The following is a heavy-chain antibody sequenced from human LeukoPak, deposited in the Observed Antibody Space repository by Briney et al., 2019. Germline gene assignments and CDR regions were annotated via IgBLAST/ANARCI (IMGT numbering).Heavy chain of an antibody. V-gene: IGHV3-7*01. CDR2: IKGDGSEK. CDR3: ARDFRFLEDN. Sequence: PGGSLRLSCAASGFTVSSNYMSWDRQAPGRGLEWVGNIKGDGSEKYYVDSVKGRFTISRDNAKNSLYLQMNSLRAEDTAVYYCARDFRFLEDNWGRGTLVTVSS. CDR1: GFTVSSNY. J-gene: IGHJ4*02. D-gene: IGHD3-3*01.